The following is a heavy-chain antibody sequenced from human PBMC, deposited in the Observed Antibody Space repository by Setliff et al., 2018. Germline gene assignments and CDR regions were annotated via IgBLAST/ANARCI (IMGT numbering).Heavy chain of an antibody. Sequence: ASVKVSCKASGYTFSANAIHWVRQAPGQRLEWMGFIYTDNGNTKYSKNFQDRVAMTTDTSTSTAYMELRSLRSDDTAVYYCARDYGAYDGFDIWGQGTMVTVSS. D-gene: IGHD4-17*01. CDR3: ARDYGAYDGFDI. CDR2: IYTDNGNT. V-gene: IGHV1-3*04. J-gene: IGHJ3*02. CDR1: GYTFSANA.